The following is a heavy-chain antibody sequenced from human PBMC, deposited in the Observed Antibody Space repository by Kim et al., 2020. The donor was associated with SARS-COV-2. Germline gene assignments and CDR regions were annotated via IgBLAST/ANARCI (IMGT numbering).Heavy chain of an antibody. CDR3: ARASDTAMVGGGAFDI. CDR1: GGSISSGSYY. Sequence: SETLSLTCTVSGGSISSGSYYWSWIRQPAGKGLEWIGRIYTSGSTNYNPSLKSRVTISVDTSKNQFSLKLSSVTAADTAVYYCARASDTAMVGGGAFDIWGQGTMVPVSS. J-gene: IGHJ3*02. V-gene: IGHV4-61*02. CDR2: IYTSGST. D-gene: IGHD5-18*01.